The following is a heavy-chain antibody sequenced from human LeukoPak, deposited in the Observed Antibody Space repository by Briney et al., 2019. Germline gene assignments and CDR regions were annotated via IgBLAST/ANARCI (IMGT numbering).Heavy chain of an antibody. CDR2: IIPIFGTA. CDR1: GGTFSSYA. D-gene: IGHD5-18*01. J-gene: IGHJ6*02. Sequence: ASVKVPCKASGGTFSSYAISWVRQAPGQGLEWMGGIIPIFGTANYAQKFQGRVTITADESTSTAYMELSSLRSEDTAVYYCARVTVMDTYYYYYGMDVWGQGTTVTVSS. CDR3: ARVTVMDTYYYYYGMDV. V-gene: IGHV1-69*13.